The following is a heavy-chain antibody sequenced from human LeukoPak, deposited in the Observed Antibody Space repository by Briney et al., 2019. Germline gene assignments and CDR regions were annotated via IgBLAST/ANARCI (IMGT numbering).Heavy chain of an antibody. V-gene: IGHV4-59*08. CDR1: GGSISSYY. J-gene: IGHJ4*02. Sequence: PSETLSLTCTVSGGSISSYYWSWIRQPPGKGLEWIGYIYYSGSTYYNPSLKSRVTISVDTSKNQFSLKLSSVTAADTAVYYCVRLRPSGYSSGWYVDYWGQGTLVTVSS. CDR3: VRLRPSGYSSGWYVDY. CDR2: IYYSGST. D-gene: IGHD6-19*01.